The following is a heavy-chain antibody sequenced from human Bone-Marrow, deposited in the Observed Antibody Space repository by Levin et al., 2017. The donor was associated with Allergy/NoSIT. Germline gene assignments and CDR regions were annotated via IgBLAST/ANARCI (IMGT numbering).Heavy chain of an antibody. CDR3: ARDRVDVVDKAPMDV. CDR2: IWFDGRVT. Sequence: AGGSLRLSCAASGFTFSSYGMHWVRQAPGKGLEWVAAIWFDGRVTYYADSVKGRSTISRDNSRNTLSLQIDILRGEDTAVYFCARDRVDVVDKAPMDVWGQGTTVTVSS. V-gene: IGHV3-33*01. J-gene: IGHJ6*02. CDR1: GFTFSSYG. D-gene: IGHD5-18*01.